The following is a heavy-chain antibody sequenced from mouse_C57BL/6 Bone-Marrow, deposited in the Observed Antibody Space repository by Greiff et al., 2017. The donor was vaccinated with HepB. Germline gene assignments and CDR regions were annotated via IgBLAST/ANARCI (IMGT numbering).Heavy chain of an antibody. Sequence: QVQLQQSGAELVKPGASVKLSCKASGYTFTSYWMHWVKQRPGQGLEWIGMIHPNSGSTNYNEKFKSKATLTVDKSSSTAYMQLSSLTSGDSAVYYCARRLYYFDYWGQGTTLTVSS. CDR1: GYTFTSYW. CDR3: ARRLYYFDY. J-gene: IGHJ2*01. D-gene: IGHD6-1*01. V-gene: IGHV1-64*01. CDR2: IHPNSGST.